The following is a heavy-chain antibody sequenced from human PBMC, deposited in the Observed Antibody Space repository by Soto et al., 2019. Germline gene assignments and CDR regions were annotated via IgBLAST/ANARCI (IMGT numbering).Heavy chain of an antibody. D-gene: IGHD4-17*01. V-gene: IGHV1-3*01. CDR2: INAGNGNT. CDR1: GYTFTSYA. Sequence: ASVKVSCKASGYTFTSYAMHWVRQAPGQRLEWMGWINAGNGNTKYSQKFQGRVTITRDTSASTAYTELSSLRSEDTAVYYCARDHDYGGKTPLWFDPWGQGTLVTVSS. J-gene: IGHJ5*02. CDR3: ARDHDYGGKTPLWFDP.